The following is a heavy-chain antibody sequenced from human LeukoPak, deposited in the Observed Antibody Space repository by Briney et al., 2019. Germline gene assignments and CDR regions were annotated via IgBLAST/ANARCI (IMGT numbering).Heavy chain of an antibody. Sequence: SETLSLTCTVSGGSISSSSYYWGWIRQPPGKGLEWIGSIYYSGSTYYNPSLKSRVTISVDTSKNQFSLKLSSVTAADTAVYYCARQSAAGDGFDIWGQGTMVNVFS. CDR2: IYYSGST. V-gene: IGHV4-39*01. D-gene: IGHD2-21*02. J-gene: IGHJ3*02. CDR3: ARQSAAGDGFDI. CDR1: GGSISSSSYY.